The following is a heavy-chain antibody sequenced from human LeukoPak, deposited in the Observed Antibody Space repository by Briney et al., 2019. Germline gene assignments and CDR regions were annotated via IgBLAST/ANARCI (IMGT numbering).Heavy chain of an antibody. CDR1: GDSISSYY. J-gene: IGHJ3*02. V-gene: IGHV4-59*01. CDR3: ARAGSGYSFDI. Sequence: ASETLYLTCTVSGDSISSYYWSWIRQPPGKGLEWIGYIYNSGGTNCNPSLRSRVTISVDTSKNQFSLKLSSVTAADTAVYYCARAGSGYSFDIWGQGTMVTVSS. CDR2: IYNSGGT. D-gene: IGHD3-22*01.